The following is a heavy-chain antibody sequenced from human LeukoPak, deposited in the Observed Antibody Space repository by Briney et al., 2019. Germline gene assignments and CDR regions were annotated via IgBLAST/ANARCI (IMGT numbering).Heavy chain of an antibody. CDR1: GGTFSSYT. CDR2: IIPILGIA. J-gene: IGHJ6*03. CDR3: ARDRIFGVVLSYYMDV. Sequence: ASVKVSCKASGGTFSSYTISWVRQAPGQGLEWMGRIIPILGIANYAQKFQGRVTITADKSTGTAYMELSSLRSEDTAVYYCARDRIFGVVLSYYMDVWGKGTTVTVSS. D-gene: IGHD3-3*02. V-gene: IGHV1-69*04.